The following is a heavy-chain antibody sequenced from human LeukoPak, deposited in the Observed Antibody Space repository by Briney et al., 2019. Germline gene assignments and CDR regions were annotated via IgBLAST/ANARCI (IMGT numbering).Heavy chain of an antibody. J-gene: IGHJ4*02. CDR3: ARGGGYFDWLLTDC. D-gene: IGHD3-9*01. Sequence: GASVKVSCKASGYTFTGYYMHWVRQAPGQGLEWMGWINPNSGGTNYAQKFQGRVTMTRDTSISTAYMELSRLRSDGTAVYYCARGGGYFDWLLTDCWGQGTLVTVSS. CDR2: INPNSGGT. V-gene: IGHV1-2*02. CDR1: GYTFTGYY.